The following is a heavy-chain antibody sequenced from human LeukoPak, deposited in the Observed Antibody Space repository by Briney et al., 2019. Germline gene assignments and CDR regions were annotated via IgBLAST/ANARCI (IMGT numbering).Heavy chain of an antibody. CDR3: ARGTLRGYYDRNDAFDI. V-gene: IGHV1-69*13. Sequence: ASVKVSCKASGGTFSSYAISWVRQAPRQGLEWMGGIIPIFGTANYAQKFQGRVTITADESTSTAYMELSSLRSEDTAVYYCARGTLRGYYDRNDAFDIWGQGTMVTVSS. CDR2: IIPIFGTA. J-gene: IGHJ3*02. CDR1: GGTFSSYA. D-gene: IGHD3-22*01.